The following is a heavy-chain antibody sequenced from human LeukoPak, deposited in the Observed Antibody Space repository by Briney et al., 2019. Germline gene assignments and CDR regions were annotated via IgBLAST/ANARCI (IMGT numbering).Heavy chain of an antibody. D-gene: IGHD3-16*01. J-gene: IGHJ5*02. V-gene: IGHV1-18*01. CDR3: ARDTKRSRARWENLGIDP. CDR2: ILTYNGNT. CDR1: GYTFTTYG. Sequence: SSVKVSCKASGYTFTTYGISWVRQAPGQGLEWMGYILTYNGNTNYAQKLQGRVTMTTDTSTSTAYMELRSLRSDDTAVYYCARDTKRSRARWENLGIDPWGQGTLVTVSS.